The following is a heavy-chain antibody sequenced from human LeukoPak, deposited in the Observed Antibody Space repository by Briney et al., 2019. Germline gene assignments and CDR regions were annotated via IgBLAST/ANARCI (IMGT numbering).Heavy chain of an antibody. CDR2: ISGSGSDGST. Sequence: GGSLRLSCAASGFTFSSYGMSWVRHAPGKGLEWVSGISGSGSDGSTYYANSVKGRFTISRDNSKNTLYLQMNSLRAEDTAVYYCAKYSHDSSGSYDYWGQGTLVTVSS. D-gene: IGHD3-22*01. CDR1: GFTFSSYG. J-gene: IGHJ4*02. CDR3: AKYSHDSSGSYDY. V-gene: IGHV3-23*01.